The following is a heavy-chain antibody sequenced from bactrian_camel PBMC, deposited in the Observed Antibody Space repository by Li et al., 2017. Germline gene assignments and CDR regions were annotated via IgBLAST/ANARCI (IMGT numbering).Heavy chain of an antibody. CDR1: GFSFRTNT. CDR2: INSAGSMT. Sequence: VQLVESGGALVQPGASLRLSCAASGFSFRTNTMSWVRQAPGKGLEWVSGINSAGSMTDYADSVKGRFTMFRDNAKNILYQQMDSLKPEDTAVYYCAADSMWWALYHWGQGTQVTVS. D-gene: IGHD7*01. CDR3: AADSMWWALYH. V-gene: IGHV3S40*01. J-gene: IGHJ4*01.